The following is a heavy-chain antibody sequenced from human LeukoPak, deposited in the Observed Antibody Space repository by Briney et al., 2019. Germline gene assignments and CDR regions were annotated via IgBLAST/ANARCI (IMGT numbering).Heavy chain of an antibody. Sequence: GGSLRLSCAASGFTFDDYGMSWVRHAPGKGLEWVSGINWNGGSTGYADSVKGRFTVSRDNAKNSLYLQMNSLRAEDTALYYCAWISSWLPLDYWGQGTLVTVSS. V-gene: IGHV3-20*04. CDR1: GFTFDDYG. J-gene: IGHJ4*02. D-gene: IGHD6-13*01. CDR3: AWISSWLPLDY. CDR2: INWNGGST.